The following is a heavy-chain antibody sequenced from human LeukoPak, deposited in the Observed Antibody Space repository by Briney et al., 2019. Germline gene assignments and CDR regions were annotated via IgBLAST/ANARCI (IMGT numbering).Heavy chain of an antibody. CDR1: GYTSTSYG. CDR2: ISAYNGNT. CDR3: ARDRVLRYDFWNGTPWAWFDP. D-gene: IGHD3-3*01. Sequence: GASVKVSCKASGYTSTSYGISWVRQAPGQGLEWMGWISAYNGNTNYAQKLQGRVTMTTDTSTSTAYMELRSLRSDDTAVYYCARDRVLRYDFWNGTPWAWFDPWGQGTLVTVSS. V-gene: IGHV1-18*01. J-gene: IGHJ5*02.